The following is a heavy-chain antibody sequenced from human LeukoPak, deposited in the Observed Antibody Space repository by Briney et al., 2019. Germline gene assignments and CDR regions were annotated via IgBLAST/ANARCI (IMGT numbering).Heavy chain of an antibody. D-gene: IGHD3-16*01. Sequence: SQTLSLTCTVSGGSISSGSYYWSWIRQPAGKGLEWIGRIYTSGSTNYNPSLKSRVTISVDTSKNQFSLKLSSVTAADTAVYYCARDAWGSWHYWGQGTLVTVSS. CDR3: ARDAWGSWHY. J-gene: IGHJ4*02. CDR2: IYTSGST. V-gene: IGHV4-61*02. CDR1: GGSISSGSYY.